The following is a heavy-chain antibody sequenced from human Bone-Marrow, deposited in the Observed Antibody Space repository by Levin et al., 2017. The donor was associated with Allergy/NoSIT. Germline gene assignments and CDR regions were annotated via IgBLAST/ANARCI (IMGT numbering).Heavy chain of an antibody. V-gene: IGHV4-38-2*02. J-gene: IGHJ4*02. CDR2: IFHSGST. D-gene: IGHD3-16*01. CDR1: GYSISSGYY. CDR3: ARGPYTYGDRYLDS. Sequence: SQTLSLTCPVSGYSISSGYYWAWIRQPPGKGLEWIGNIFHSGSTYYNPSLRSRVTLSVDTSKNQFTLRLNSVTAADTAFYYCARGPYTYGDRYLDSWGQGTLVTVSS.